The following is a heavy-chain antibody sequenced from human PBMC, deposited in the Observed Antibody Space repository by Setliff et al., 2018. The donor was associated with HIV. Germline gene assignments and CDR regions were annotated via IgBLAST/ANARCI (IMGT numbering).Heavy chain of an antibody. V-gene: IGHV4-39*01. D-gene: IGHD5-12*01. CDR3: ARNHRGPRWWYYDR. CDR2: IYYSGSP. Sequence: SETLSLTCTVSGGSISSSSYYWGWIRQPPGKGLEWIGSIYYSGSPYYNPSLKSRVTISLDTSKNQFSLKLSSVTPADTAVYYCARNHRGPRWWYYDRWGRGTLVTVSS. J-gene: IGHJ2*01. CDR1: GGSISSSSYY.